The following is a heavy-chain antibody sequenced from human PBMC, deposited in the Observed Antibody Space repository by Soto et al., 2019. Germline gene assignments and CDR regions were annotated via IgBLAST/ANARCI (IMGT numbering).Heavy chain of an antibody. CDR3: VCNSSRSWFDP. CDR2: IIPILGIA. J-gene: IGHJ5*02. V-gene: IGHV1-69*02. D-gene: IGHD6-19*01. Sequence: QVQLVQSGAEVKKPGSSVKVSCKASGGTFGSYTISWVRQAPGQGLEWMGRIIPILGIANYAQKFQGRVTITADKSTSTAYMELSSLRSEDTAVYYCVCNSSRSWFDPWGQGTLVTVSS. CDR1: GGTFGSYT.